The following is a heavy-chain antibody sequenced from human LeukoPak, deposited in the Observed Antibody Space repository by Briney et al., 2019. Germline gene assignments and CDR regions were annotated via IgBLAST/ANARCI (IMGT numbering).Heavy chain of an antibody. CDR1: GFTFSSYS. CDR2: ISGSSSYI. CDR3: ARVFGNYCSGGSCYPLHYYYYYMDV. Sequence: GGSLRLSCAASGFTFSSYSMNWIRQAPGKGLEWVSSISGSSSYIYYADSVKGRFTISRDNAKNSLYLQMNSLRAEDTAVYYCARVFGNYCSGGSCYPLHYYYYYMDVWGKGTTVTVSS. D-gene: IGHD2-15*01. J-gene: IGHJ6*03. V-gene: IGHV3-21*01.